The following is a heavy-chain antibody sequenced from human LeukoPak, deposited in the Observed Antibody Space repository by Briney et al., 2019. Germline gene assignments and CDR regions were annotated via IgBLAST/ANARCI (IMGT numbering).Heavy chain of an antibody. CDR1: GFTFGTYA. Sequence: GGSWRLSCAPSGFTFGTYARGWFAQAPGKGLQWVSTISYSGSRTYYSDSVKGRFTVSRDNSKNTLYLQMNGLRADDTAVYYCAVSFGDEISYWGQGTLVTVSS. D-gene: IGHD3-10*01. J-gene: IGHJ4*02. CDR3: AVSFGDEISY. CDR2: ISYSGSRT. V-gene: IGHV3-23*01.